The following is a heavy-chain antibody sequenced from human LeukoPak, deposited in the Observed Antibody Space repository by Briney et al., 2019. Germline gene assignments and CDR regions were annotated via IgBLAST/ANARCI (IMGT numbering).Heavy chain of an antibody. J-gene: IGHJ4*02. V-gene: IGHV3-53*01. Sequence: GGSLRLSCVASGFTVNNNFMNWVRQAPGKGLEWVSVIYGGGSTYYADSVKGRFTISRDSSKNILYLQMNSLRAEDTAVYYCARDGGTGSFRAFDCWGQGTLVTVSS. D-gene: IGHD1-26*01. CDR1: GFTVNNNF. CDR2: IYGGGST. CDR3: ARDGGTGSFRAFDC.